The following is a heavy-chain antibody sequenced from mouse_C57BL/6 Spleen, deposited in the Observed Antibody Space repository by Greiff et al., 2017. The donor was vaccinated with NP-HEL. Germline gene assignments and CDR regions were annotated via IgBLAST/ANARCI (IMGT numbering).Heavy chain of an antibody. V-gene: IGHV1-5*01. CDR1: GYTFTSYW. CDR3: TREEYDYSADGDYFDY. Sequence: VQLQQSGTVLARPGASVKMSCKTSGYTFTSYWMHWVKQRPGQGLEWIGAIYPGNSDTGYNQKFKGKAILTAATSASTAYMELSSLTNEDSAVYYCTREEYDYSADGDYFDYWGQGTTLTVSS. CDR2: IYPGNSDT. D-gene: IGHD2-4*01. J-gene: IGHJ2*01.